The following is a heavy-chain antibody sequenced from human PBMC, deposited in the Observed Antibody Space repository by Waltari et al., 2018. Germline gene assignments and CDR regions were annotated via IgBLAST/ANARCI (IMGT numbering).Heavy chain of an antibody. CDR2: INADGRAT. D-gene: IGHD3-3*01. CDR3: AIQISGVVF. CDR1: GFTFRAYR. V-gene: IGHV3-74*01. Sequence: EVQLVESGGGLVQPGGSLRLSCAASGFTFRAYRVHWVRQAPGKGLVGFSLINADGRATLYADSVKGRFTMSRDNAKDTLYLQMNSLRGEDTAVYYCAIQISGVVFWGQGTLVTVSS. J-gene: IGHJ4*02.